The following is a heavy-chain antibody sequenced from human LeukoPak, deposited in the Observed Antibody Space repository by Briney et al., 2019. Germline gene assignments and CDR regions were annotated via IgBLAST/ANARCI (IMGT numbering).Heavy chain of an antibody. D-gene: IGHD5-12*01. CDR1: GYTFTDHH. CDR2: INPNTGGT. J-gene: IGHJ4*02. V-gene: IGHV1-2*02. Sequence: ASVKVSCKASGYTFTDHHIHWVRQAPGQGVEWMGWINPNTGGTNYAQKFQGRVTMTRDTSITTAYMQLSRLRSDDTAFYFCAREEGGSDGYNLLDYWGQGTLVTVSS. CDR3: AREEGGSDGYNLLDY.